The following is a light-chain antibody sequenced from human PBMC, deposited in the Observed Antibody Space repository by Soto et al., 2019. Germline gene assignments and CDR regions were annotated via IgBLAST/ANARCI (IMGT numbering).Light chain of an antibody. CDR1: QSVSSSY. CDR2: GAL. V-gene: IGKV3-20*01. CDR3: QQYGRSPPYT. Sequence: EIVLTQSPGTLSLSPGERATLSCRASQSVSSSYLAWYQQKPGQAPRLLIYGALNRATGIPDRVSASGSGTDFTLTISRLEPEDFAIYYCQQYGRSPPYTFGQGTKLEIK. J-gene: IGKJ2*01.